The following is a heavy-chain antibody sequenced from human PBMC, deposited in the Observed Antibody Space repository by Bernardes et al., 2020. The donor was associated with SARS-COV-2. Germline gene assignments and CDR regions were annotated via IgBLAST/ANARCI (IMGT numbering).Heavy chain of an antibody. J-gene: IGHJ6*02. Sequence: SETLSLTCAVYGGSFSGYYWSWIRQPPGKGLEWIGEINHSGSTNYNPSLKSRVTISVDTSKNQFSLKLSSVTAADTAVYYCARGLGYYYGSGSYYRYYYYGMDVWGQGTTVTVSS. CDR3: ARGLGYYYGSGSYYRYYYYGMDV. V-gene: IGHV4-34*01. D-gene: IGHD3-10*01. CDR2: INHSGST. CDR1: GGSFSGYY.